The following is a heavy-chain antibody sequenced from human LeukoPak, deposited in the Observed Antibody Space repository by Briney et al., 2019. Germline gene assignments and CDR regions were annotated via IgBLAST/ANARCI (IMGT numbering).Heavy chain of an antibody. V-gene: IGHV3-30-3*01. D-gene: IGHD5-12*01. Sequence: GRSLRLSCAASGFTFSSYAMHWVRQAPGKGLEWVAVISYDGSNKYYADSVKGRFTISRDNSKNTLYLQMNSLRSEDTAVYYCARAIVATMSYYYMDVWGKGTTVTVSS. CDR3: ARAIVATMSYYYMDV. CDR2: ISYDGSNK. CDR1: GFTFSSYA. J-gene: IGHJ6*03.